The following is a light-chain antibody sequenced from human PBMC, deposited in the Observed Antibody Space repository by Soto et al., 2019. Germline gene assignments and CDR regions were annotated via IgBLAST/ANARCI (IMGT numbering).Light chain of an antibody. CDR2: EVT. CDR3: SSFASSNAWV. J-gene: IGLJ3*02. CDR1: SSDVGAYNY. Sequence: QSALTQPPSAYGSPGQSVTISCNGTSSDVGAYNYVSWYQQHAGKAPKLVIYEVTKRPSGVPDRFSGSKSANTASLTVSGLQAEDEADYYCSSFASSNAWVFGGGTKLTVL. V-gene: IGLV2-8*01.